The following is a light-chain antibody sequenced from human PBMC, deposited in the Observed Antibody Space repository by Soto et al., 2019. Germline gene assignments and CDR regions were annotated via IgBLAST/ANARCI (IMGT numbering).Light chain of an antibody. V-gene: IGLV4-60*03. Sequence: QPVLTQSSSASPSLGSSVKVTCTLSSGHSSYIIAWHQQQPGKAPRYLMKLEGSGSYNKGSGVPDRFSGSSSGADRYLTISNLQSEDEADYYCETWDSNTWVFGGGTKLTVL. CDR2: LEGSGSY. CDR3: ETWDSNTWV. J-gene: IGLJ3*02. CDR1: SGHSSYI.